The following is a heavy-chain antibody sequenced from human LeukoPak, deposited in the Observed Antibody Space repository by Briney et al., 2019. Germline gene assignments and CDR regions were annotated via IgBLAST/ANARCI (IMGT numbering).Heavy chain of an antibody. CDR3: ARERQDTIVHSGAFDI. V-gene: IGHV3-30-3*01. Sequence: GGSLRLSCAASGFTFSSYFMHWVRQAPGKGLEWVAVIASDGSQTFYVEPVKGRFSISRDNSKNTLYLQMNSLRAEDTAVYFCARERQDTIVHSGAFDIWGQGTMVIVSS. CDR2: IASDGSQT. D-gene: IGHD3-10*01. J-gene: IGHJ3*02. CDR1: GFTFSSYF.